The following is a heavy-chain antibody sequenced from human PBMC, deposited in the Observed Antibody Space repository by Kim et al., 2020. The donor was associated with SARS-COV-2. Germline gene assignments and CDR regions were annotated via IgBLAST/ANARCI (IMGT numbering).Heavy chain of an antibody. D-gene: IGHD2-21*02. V-gene: IGHV1-46*01. J-gene: IGHJ6*02. CDR1: GYTFTSYY. CDR3: ARGGVVTTFHYYNAMDV. Sequence: ASVKVSCKASGYTFTSYYMQWVRQAPGQGLEWMGIINPSGGSTSYAQKFQGRVTMTRDTSTSTVYMELSSLRSEDTAVYYCARGGVVTTFHYYNAMDVWGQGTTVTVSS. CDR2: INPSGGST.